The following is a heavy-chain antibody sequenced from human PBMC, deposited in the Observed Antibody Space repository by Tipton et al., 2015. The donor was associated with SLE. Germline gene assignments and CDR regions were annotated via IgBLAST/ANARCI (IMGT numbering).Heavy chain of an antibody. D-gene: IGHD3-10*01. Sequence: SLRLSCVASGFTFSRIWMSWVRQAPGKGLEWVASINQDGGVQYYLDSVRGRFTISRDNAKNSLYLQVDSLRAEDTAMYYCGGEPRGMRYWGQGTLVTVSS. J-gene: IGHJ4*02. V-gene: IGHV3-7*01. CDR2: INQDGGVQ. CDR3: GGEPRGMRY. CDR1: GFTFSRIW.